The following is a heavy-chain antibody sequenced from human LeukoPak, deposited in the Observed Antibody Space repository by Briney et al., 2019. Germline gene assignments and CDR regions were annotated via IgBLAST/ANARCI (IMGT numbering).Heavy chain of an antibody. CDR3: AIPYYYDRSGYSETAFDI. CDR2: IIPIFGTA. D-gene: IGHD3-22*01. J-gene: IGHJ3*02. CDR1: GGTFSSYA. Sequence: SVKVSCKASGGTFSSYAISWVRQAPGQGLEWMGGIIPIFGTANYAQKFQGRVTITTDESTSTAYMELSSLRSEDTAVYYCAIPYYYDRSGYSETAFDISGQGTMVTVSS. V-gene: IGHV1-69*05.